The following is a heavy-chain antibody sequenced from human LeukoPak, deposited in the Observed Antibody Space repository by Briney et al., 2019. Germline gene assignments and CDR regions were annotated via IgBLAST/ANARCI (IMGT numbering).Heavy chain of an antibody. Sequence: GRSLRLSCAAAGFTFDDYAMHWVRQAPGKCLELLFLISGNGGSTYSAASVKGRFTISRDNRKNSLYLQMNSLRTEDTALYYCAKDTAAAVPFDYWGQGTLVTVSS. CDR3: AKDTAAAVPFDY. CDR1: GFTFDDYA. J-gene: IGHJ4*02. CDR2: ISGNGGST. V-gene: IGHV3-43*02. D-gene: IGHD6-13*01.